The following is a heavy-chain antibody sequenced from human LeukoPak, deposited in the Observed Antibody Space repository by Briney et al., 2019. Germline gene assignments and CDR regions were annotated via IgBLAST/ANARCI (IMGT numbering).Heavy chain of an antibody. V-gene: IGHV3-23*01. D-gene: IGHD4-17*01. CDR2: VTGSGGAT. J-gene: IGHJ4*02. CDR1: GFTFNNCA. CDR3: AKEGTTVTTPIDY. Sequence: GGSLRLSCAASGFTFNNCALSWVRQTPGKGLEWDSTVTGSGGATYYAHSVKGRFTISRDNSKNTLYLQMNSLRAEDTAVYYCAKEGTTVTTPIDYWGQGTLVTVSS.